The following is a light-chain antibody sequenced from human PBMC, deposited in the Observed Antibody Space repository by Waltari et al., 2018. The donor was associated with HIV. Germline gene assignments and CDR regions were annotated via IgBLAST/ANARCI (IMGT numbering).Light chain of an antibody. CDR2: DVN. CDR1: SSDVGGFDF. V-gene: IGLV2-14*01. Sequence: QSALTQPASVSGSPGQSITISCTGTSSDVGGFDFVSCYQQFPGKAPNVVIYDVNNRPSVVSEHFSGSKAGNTASRTSSGLQAEDEADYYCDSHTNTFTRVFGTGTRVTVL. CDR3: DSHTNTFTRV. J-gene: IGLJ1*01.